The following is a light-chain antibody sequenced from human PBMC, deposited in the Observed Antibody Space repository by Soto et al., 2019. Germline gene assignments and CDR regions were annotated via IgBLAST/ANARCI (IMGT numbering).Light chain of an antibody. Sequence: EIVLTQSPATLSLSPGDKATLSCWASQSVSSYLAWYQQKPGQAPRLLIYDASDRVTGVPDRFSGSGSETDFTLTISSLEPEDFAVYYCQQRSNWPLTFGKGKRLEI. CDR2: DAS. J-gene: IGKJ5*01. CDR3: QQRSNWPLT. V-gene: IGKV3-11*01. CDR1: QSVSSY.